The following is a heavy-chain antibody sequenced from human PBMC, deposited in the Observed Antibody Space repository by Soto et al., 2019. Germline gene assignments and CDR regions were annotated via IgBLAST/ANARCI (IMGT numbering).Heavy chain of an antibody. CDR1: GGSITNSNW. J-gene: IGHJ4*02. Sequence: SETLSLTCTVSGGSITNSNWWSWVRLPPAKGLEWIGDIYHAGSTKYNPPLERRVTMSVDTSNNQFALTLTSVTAADTAVYFCARGPPIVGNTTPLDSWGQGTLVTVS. CDR3: ARGPPIVGNTTPLDS. V-gene: IGHV4-4*02. CDR2: IYHAGST. D-gene: IGHD2-21*01.